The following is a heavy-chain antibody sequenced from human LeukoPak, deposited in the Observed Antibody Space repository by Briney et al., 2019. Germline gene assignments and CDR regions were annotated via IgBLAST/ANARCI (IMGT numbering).Heavy chain of an antibody. J-gene: IGHJ4*02. V-gene: IGHV3-48*04. CDR1: GFTFSSYS. Sequence: GGSLRLSCAASGFTFSSYSMNWVRQAPGKGLEWVSYISSSSSTIYYADSVKGRFTISRDNAKNSLYLQMNSLRAEDTAVYYCARDLLTGYYPSEIDYWGQGTLVTVSS. CDR3: ARDLLTGYYPSEIDY. D-gene: IGHD3-9*01. CDR2: ISSSSSTI.